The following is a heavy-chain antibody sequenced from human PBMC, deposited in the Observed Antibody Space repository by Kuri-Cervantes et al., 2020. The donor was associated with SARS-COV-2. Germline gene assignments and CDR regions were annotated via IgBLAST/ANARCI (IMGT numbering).Heavy chain of an antibody. D-gene: IGHD2-21*01. V-gene: IGHV3-30-3*01. CDR3: AKDRVGVQDF. J-gene: IGHJ4*02. Sequence: GESLKISCAASGFTFSRYAMHWVRQAPGKGLEWVAVISYDGTNKDYAASGKGRSTISRDNSQNTLYLHMKSLRSEDTAMYYCAKDRVGVQDFWGQGTLVTVSS. CDR1: GFTFSRYA. CDR2: ISYDGTNK.